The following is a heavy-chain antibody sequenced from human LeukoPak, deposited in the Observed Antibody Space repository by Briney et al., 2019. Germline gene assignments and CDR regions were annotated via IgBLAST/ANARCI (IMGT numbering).Heavy chain of an antibody. CDR1: GFTFSSYA. J-gene: IGHJ1*01. CDR3: ATYSSLNRREFQY. D-gene: IGHD3-22*01. Sequence: HAGGSLRLSCAASGFTFSSYAMSWVRQAPGKGLEWVSAISGSGGSTYYADSVKGRFTISRDNAKNSLYLQMNSLRAEDTAVYYCATYSSLNRREFQYWGQGTLLTVSS. V-gene: IGHV3-23*01. CDR2: ISGSGGST.